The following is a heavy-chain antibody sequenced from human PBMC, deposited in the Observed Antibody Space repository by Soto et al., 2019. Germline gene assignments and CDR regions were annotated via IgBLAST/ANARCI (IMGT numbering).Heavy chain of an antibody. Sequence: EVQLVESGGGLVQPGGSLKLSCAASGFTFSGSAMHWVRQASGKGLEWVGRIRSKSNTYATAYAASVKGRFTIYRDYSKHTAYLQMNSLTTEDTAVYYCTRFAYSNDWYFDYWGQGTLVTVSS. CDR2: IRSKSNTYAT. CDR1: GFTFSGSA. CDR3: TRFAYSNDWYFDY. J-gene: IGHJ4*02. V-gene: IGHV3-73*01. D-gene: IGHD6-19*01.